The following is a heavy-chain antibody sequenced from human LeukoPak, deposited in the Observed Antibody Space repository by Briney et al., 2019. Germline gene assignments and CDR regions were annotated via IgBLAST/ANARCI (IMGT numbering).Heavy chain of an antibody. D-gene: IGHD3-3*01. V-gene: IGHV4-38-2*02. J-gene: IGHJ3*02. CDR3: ARTVTIFGVDDAFDI. CDR1: GYSISSGYY. Sequence: PSETLSLTCTVSGYSISSGYYWGWIRQPPGKGLEWIGSIYHSGSTYCNPSLKSRVTISVDTSKNQFSLKLSSVTAADTAVYYCARTVTIFGVDDAFDIWGQGTMVTVSS. CDR2: IYHSGST.